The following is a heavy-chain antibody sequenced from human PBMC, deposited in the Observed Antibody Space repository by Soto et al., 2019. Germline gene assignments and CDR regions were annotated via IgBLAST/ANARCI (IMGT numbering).Heavy chain of an antibody. D-gene: IGHD3-16*01. CDR3: ARGPRGYVYYHGMDV. Sequence: SETLSLTCTVSGGSISSYYCSWILQAAGKGLEWIGRIDTSGTTNYNPSLRSRVTMSVDASKNQFSLNLSSVTAADTAVYFCARGPRGYVYYHGMDVWGQGTTVTVSS. V-gene: IGHV4-4*07. J-gene: IGHJ6*02. CDR2: IDTSGTT. CDR1: GGSISSYY.